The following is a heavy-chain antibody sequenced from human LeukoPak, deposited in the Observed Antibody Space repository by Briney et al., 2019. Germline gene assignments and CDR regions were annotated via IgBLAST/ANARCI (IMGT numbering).Heavy chain of an antibody. CDR3: STSPSFGSSWYQFNY. CDR2: ICGRDGRT. Sequence: GGSLRLSCEVSGLTFYTYAMSWVRQAPGKGLEWVSAICGRDGRTYYSDSVKGRFTISRDNSQNTLYLQMKTLRAEDTAVYYCSTSPSFGSSWYQFNYWGQGALVIVSS. V-gene: IGHV3-23*01. CDR1: GLTFYTYA. J-gene: IGHJ4*02. D-gene: IGHD6-13*01.